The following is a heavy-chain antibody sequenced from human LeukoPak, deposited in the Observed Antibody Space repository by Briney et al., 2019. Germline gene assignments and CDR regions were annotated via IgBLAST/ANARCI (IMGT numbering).Heavy chain of an antibody. CDR3: AKDREATYLWGFLDY. D-gene: IGHD5-24*01. CDR2: IVGSGGTT. CDR1: GFTFSTYA. Sequence: GGSLRLSCAASGFTFSTYAMSWVRQAPGKGLDWVSAIVGSGGTTYYADFVKGRFTISRDNSKNTLHLQMSSLRAEDTAIYYCAKDREATYLWGFLDYWGQGTLVTVSS. J-gene: IGHJ4*02. V-gene: IGHV3-23*01.